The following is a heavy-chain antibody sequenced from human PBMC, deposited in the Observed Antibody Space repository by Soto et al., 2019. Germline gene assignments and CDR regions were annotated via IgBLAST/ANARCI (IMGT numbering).Heavy chain of an antibody. J-gene: IGHJ4*02. V-gene: IGHV3-15*07. CDR1: GFTFSNAW. D-gene: IGHD3-3*01. Sequence: GGSLRLSCAASGFTFSNAWMNWVRQAPGKGLEWVGRIKSKTDGGTTDYAAPVKGRFTISRDDSKNTLYLQMNSLKTEDTAVYYCTTDGGGRGITIFGVVIQPAPDWGQGTLVTVSS. CDR2: IKSKTDGGTT. CDR3: TTDGGGRGITIFGVVIQPAPD.